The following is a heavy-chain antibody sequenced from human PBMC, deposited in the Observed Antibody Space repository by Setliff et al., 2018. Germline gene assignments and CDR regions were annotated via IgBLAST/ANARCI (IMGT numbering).Heavy chain of an antibody. Sequence: GGSLRLSCAASGFTFSSYWMHWVRHAPGKGLVWVSRITSDGSSTSYADSVKGRFTISRDNAKNSLYLQMNSLRAEDTAVYYCARDYTYYDFWSGPSSDAFDIWGQGTMVTVAS. CDR1: GFTFSSYW. CDR3: ARDYTYYDFWSGPSSDAFDI. V-gene: IGHV3-74*01. CDR2: ITSDGSST. J-gene: IGHJ3*02. D-gene: IGHD3-3*01.